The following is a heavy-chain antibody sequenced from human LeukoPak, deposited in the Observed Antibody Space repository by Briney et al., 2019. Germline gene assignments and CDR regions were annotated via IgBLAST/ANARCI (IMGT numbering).Heavy chain of an antibody. D-gene: IGHD2-15*01. Sequence: PGGSLRLSCAASGFTFSSYAMSWVRQAPGKGLEWVSGISGRGDSTYYADSVKGRFTISRDNSKNTLSLQMNSLRAEDTAVYYCAKEYCGGRCYEDYFDYWGQGTLVTVSS. J-gene: IGHJ4*02. CDR3: AKEYCGGRCYEDYFDY. V-gene: IGHV3-23*01. CDR1: GFTFSSYA. CDR2: ISGRGDST.